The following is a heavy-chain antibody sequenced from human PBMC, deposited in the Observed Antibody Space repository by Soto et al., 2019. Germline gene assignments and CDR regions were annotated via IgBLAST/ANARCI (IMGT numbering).Heavy chain of an antibody. V-gene: IGHV3-66*01. J-gene: IGHJ4*02. CDR2: IYSGGST. D-gene: IGHD6-13*01. Sequence: EVQLVESGGGLVQPGGSLRLSCAASGFTVSSNYMSWVRQAPGKGLEWVSVIYSGGSTYYADSVKGRFTISRDNSKNTLYLQLNSLRAEDTAVYYYARDASAAAGFDYWGQGTLVTLSS. CDR1: GFTVSSNY. CDR3: ARDASAAAGFDY.